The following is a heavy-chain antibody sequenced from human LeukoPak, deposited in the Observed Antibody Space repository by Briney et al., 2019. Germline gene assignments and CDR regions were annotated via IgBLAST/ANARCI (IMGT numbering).Heavy chain of an antibody. J-gene: IGHJ6*02. CDR1: GGTFSSYA. Sequence: AASVKVSCKASGGTFSSYAISWVRQAPGQGLEWMGGVIPIFGTANYAQKFQGRVTTTADESTSTAYMELSSLRSEDTAVYYCARDGTPRTSYGSGSYYQKWIFHSYYGMDVWGQGTTVTVSS. CDR2: VIPIFGTA. CDR3: ARDGTPRTSYGSGSYYQKWIFHSYYGMDV. D-gene: IGHD3-10*01. V-gene: IGHV1-69*01.